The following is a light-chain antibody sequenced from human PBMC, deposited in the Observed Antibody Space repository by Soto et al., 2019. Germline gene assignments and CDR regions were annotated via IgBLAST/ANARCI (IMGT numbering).Light chain of an antibody. CDR1: QSVSSSY. J-gene: IGKJ2*01. CDR2: GAS. Sequence: ELVLTQSPGTMSLSPGERATLACRASQSVSSSYLAWYQQQPGQAPRLLSYGASSRATGIPDRFSGSGSGTDFTLTISRLEPEDFAVYYCQQYGSSTYTFGQGTKLESK. CDR3: QQYGSSTYT. V-gene: IGKV3-20*01.